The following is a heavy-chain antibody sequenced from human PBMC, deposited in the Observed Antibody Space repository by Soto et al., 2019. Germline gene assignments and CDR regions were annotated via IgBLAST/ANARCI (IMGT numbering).Heavy chain of an antibody. D-gene: IGHD6-6*01. CDR2: ISGSGDST. J-gene: IGHJ6*02. V-gene: IGHV3-23*01. Sequence: GGSLRLSCAASGFTFSSYAMSWVRQAPGKGLEWVSTISGSGDSTYYADSVKGRFTISRDNSKNTLYLQMNSLRAEDTAVYYCGTPLYSSSNYYYFGMDVWGEGTTVTFS. CDR1: GFTFSSYA. CDR3: GTPLYSSSNYYYFGMDV.